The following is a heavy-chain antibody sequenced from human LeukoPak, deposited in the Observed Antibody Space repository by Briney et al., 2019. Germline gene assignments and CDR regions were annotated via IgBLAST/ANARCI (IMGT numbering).Heavy chain of an antibody. CDR2: ISSSSSYI. J-gene: IGHJ3*02. CDR3: ARPNLCSTSLDAFDI. Sequence: PGGSLRLSCAASGFTFSSYSMNWVRQAPGKGLEWVSSISSSSSYIYYADSVKGRFTISRDNAKNSLYLQVNSLRAEDTAVYYCARPNLCSTSLDAFDIWGQGTMVTVSS. CDR1: GFTFSSYS. D-gene: IGHD2-2*01. V-gene: IGHV3-21*01.